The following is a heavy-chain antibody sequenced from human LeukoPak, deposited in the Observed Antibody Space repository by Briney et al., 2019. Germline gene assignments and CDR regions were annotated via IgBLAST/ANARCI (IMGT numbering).Heavy chain of an antibody. CDR1: GGSISSYY. J-gene: IGHJ4*02. D-gene: IGHD3-22*01. V-gene: IGHV4-4*07. CDR2: IYTSGST. CDR3: ARDTDSSGYYYPFAY. Sequence: SETLSLTCTVSGGSISSYYWSWIRQPAGKGLEWIGRIYTSGSTNYNPSLESRVTMSVDTSKNQFSLKLSSVTAADTAVYYCARDTDSSGYYYPFAYWGQGTLVTVSS.